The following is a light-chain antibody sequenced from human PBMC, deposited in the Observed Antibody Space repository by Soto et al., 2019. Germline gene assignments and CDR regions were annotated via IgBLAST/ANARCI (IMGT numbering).Light chain of an antibody. Sequence: EVVLTQSPGTLSLSPGERATLSCRASQSVSNNYLAWYHQKPGQSPNLLTLGSSDRATGIPDRFSGSGSGTDFTLTISSLEPEDFAVYYCQQYGSSPPYTFGQGNKLEIK. J-gene: IGKJ2*01. CDR1: QSVSNNY. CDR3: QQYGSSPPYT. CDR2: GSS. V-gene: IGKV3-20*01.